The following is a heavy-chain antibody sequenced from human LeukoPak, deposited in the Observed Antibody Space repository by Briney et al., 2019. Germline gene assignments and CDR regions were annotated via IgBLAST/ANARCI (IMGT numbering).Heavy chain of an antibody. D-gene: IGHD3-22*01. CDR3: ARDYYDSSGYLPFDY. Sequence: ASVKVSCKASGYTFTSYGLSWVRQTPGQGLEWMGWISAYNGNTNYAQKLQGRVTMTTDTSTSTAYMELRSLRSDDTAVYYCARDYYDSSGYLPFDYWGQGTLVTVSS. CDR2: ISAYNGNT. V-gene: IGHV1-18*01. J-gene: IGHJ4*02. CDR1: GYTFTSYG.